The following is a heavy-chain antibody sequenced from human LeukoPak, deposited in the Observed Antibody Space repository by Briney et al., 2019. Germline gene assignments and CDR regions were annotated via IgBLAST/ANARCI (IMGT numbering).Heavy chain of an antibody. J-gene: IGHJ4*02. CDR2: INAGNGNT. CDR3: ARRSIVGATIDY. CDR1: GYTFTSYA. Sequence: ASVKGSCKASGYTFTSYAMHWVRQAPGQRLEWMGWINAGNGNTKYSQKFQGRVTITRDTSASTAYMELSSLRSEDTAVYYCARRSIVGATIDYWGQGTLVTVSS. D-gene: IGHD1-26*01. V-gene: IGHV1-3*01.